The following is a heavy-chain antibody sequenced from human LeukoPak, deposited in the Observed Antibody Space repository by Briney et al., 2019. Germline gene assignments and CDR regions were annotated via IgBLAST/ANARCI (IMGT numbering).Heavy chain of an antibody. Sequence: SETLSLTCTVSGGSISSSGYYWGWIRQPPGKGLEWIGSIFYSGSTYYNPSLKSRVTISVDTSKNQFSLNLNSVTAADTAVYYCARELKVGNTGYYFDYWGQGTLVTVSS. V-gene: IGHV4-39*07. CDR2: IFYSGST. CDR1: GGSISSSGYY. CDR3: ARELKVGNTGYYFDY. D-gene: IGHD2/OR15-2a*01. J-gene: IGHJ4*02.